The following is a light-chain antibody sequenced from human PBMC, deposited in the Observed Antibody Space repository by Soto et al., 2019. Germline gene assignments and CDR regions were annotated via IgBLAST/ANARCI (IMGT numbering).Light chain of an antibody. CDR3: QQYHNWPPQYT. CDR1: QTVSSN. J-gene: IGKJ2*01. CDR2: GAS. Sequence: EIVMTQSPATLSVSPGERATVSCRASQTVSSNLAWYQQKPGQAPRLLIHGASTRATGVPARFSGSGSGTEFPLTISSLQSEDFAVYYCQQYHNWPPQYTFGQGTKLQIK. V-gene: IGKV3-15*01.